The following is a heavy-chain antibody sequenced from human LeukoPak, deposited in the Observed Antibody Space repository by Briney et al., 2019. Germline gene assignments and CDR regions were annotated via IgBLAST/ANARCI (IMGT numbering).Heavy chain of an antibody. CDR3: ARVVSGSYRHFDS. V-gene: IGHV1-69*13. J-gene: IGHJ4*02. Sequence: SVKVSCKASGGTFSSNAISWVRQAPGQGLEWMGEIIPIFGTANYAQKFQGRVTITADESTTTAYMELSSLRSEDTAVYYCARVVSGSYRHFDSWGQGTLVTVSS. CDR1: GGTFSSNA. D-gene: IGHD1-26*01. CDR2: IIPIFGTA.